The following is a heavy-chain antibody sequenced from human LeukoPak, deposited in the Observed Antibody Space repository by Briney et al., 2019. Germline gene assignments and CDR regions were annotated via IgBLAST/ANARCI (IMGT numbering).Heavy chain of an antibody. J-gene: IGHJ4*02. CDR3: ARGASSSWYVATNIDY. V-gene: IGHV3-21*01. CDR2: ISSSSSYI. D-gene: IGHD6-13*01. CDR1: GFTFSSYS. Sequence: PGGSLRLSCAASGFTFSSYSMNWVRQAPGKGLERVSSISSSSSYIYYADSVKGRFTISRDNAKNSLYLQMNSLRAEDTAVYYCARGASSSWYVATNIDYWGQGTLVTVSS.